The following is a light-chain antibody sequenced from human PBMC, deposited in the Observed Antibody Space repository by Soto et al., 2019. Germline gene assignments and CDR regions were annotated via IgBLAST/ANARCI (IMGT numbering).Light chain of an antibody. J-gene: IGKJ3*01. CDR3: LQYFTYPFT. CDR2: AAS. V-gene: IGKV1-8*01. CDR1: QGVSNY. Sequence: AIRMTQSPSSFSASTGDRVTITCRASQGVSNYLAWYQQRPGKAPKLLIYAASTLQTGVPSTFIGSGSGTDFTLTISRLQSDDFATYYWLQYFTYPFTFGPGTKVDI.